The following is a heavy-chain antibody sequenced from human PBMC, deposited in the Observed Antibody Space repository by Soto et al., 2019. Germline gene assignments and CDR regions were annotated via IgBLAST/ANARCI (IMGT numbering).Heavy chain of an antibody. V-gene: IGHV3-48*02. Sequence: GWSLRLSCVASGFMFDSYAMNWVRQAPGKGLEWVSYISRGGDRIYYAEALQGRITISRDNARNSLSLQMNILSDEDPAVYYCTKSADSAGWGVDFWGQGTLVTVSS. D-gene: IGHD6-19*01. J-gene: IGHJ4*02. CDR1: GFMFDSYA. CDR2: ISRGGDRI. CDR3: TKSADSAGWGVDF.